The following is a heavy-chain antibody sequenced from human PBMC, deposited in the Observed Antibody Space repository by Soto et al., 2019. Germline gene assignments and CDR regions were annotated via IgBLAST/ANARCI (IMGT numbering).Heavy chain of an antibody. CDR1: GFTFSIYS. V-gene: IGHV3-23*01. D-gene: IGHD3-9*01. CDR2: ISGSGGST. CDR3: AKVVKYDVLTGYYKGPDYYGMDV. Sequence: QLLESGGGLVQPGGSLRLSCAASGFTFSIYSMNWVRQAPGKGLEWVSLISGSGGSTHYADSVEGRFTISRDNSKNTLYLEIDSLRAEDTAVYYCAKVVKYDVLTGYYKGPDYYGMDVWGQGTTVTVSS. J-gene: IGHJ6*02.